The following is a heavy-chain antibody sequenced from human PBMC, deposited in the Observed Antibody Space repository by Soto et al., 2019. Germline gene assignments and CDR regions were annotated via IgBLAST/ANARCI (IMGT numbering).Heavy chain of an antibody. CDR1: GYTFTGYY. CDR3: ARDFPHYDFWSGYTMEGNWFDP. D-gene: IGHD3-3*01. Sequence: GASLRVSCKASGYTFTGYYMHWVRQAPGQGLEWMGIINPSGGSTSYAQKFQGRVTMTRDTSTSTVYMELSSLRSEDTAVYYCARDFPHYDFWSGYTMEGNWFDPWGQGTLVPVSS. J-gene: IGHJ5*02. CDR2: INPSGGST. V-gene: IGHV1-46*01.